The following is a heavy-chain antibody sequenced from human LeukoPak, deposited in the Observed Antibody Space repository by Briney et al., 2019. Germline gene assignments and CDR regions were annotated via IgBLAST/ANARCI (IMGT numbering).Heavy chain of an antibody. V-gene: IGHV4-34*01. J-gene: IGHJ3*01. CDR1: GGSFSGYY. CDR3: ARAPFSSGWYST. Sequence: PSETLSLTCAVYGGSFSGYYLGWIRQPPGKGLEWIGEINHSGSTNYNPSLKSRVTISVDTSKNQFSLKLSSVTAADTAVYYCARAPFSSGWYSTWGQGTMVTVSS. CDR2: INHSGST. D-gene: IGHD6-19*01.